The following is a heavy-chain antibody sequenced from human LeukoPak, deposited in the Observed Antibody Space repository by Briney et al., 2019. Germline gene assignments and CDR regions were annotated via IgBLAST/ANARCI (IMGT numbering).Heavy chain of an antibody. D-gene: IGHD5-12*01. CDR1: GFTFSSYS. V-gene: IGHV3-48*04. Sequence: GGSLRLSCAASGFTFSSYSMNWVRQAPGKGLEWVSSISSSGSSTNYADSVKGRFTISRDNAKNSLYLQLNSLRAEDTAVYYCARFRYSGYDYFDYWGQGTLVTVSS. CDR2: ISSSGSST. J-gene: IGHJ4*02. CDR3: ARFRYSGYDYFDY.